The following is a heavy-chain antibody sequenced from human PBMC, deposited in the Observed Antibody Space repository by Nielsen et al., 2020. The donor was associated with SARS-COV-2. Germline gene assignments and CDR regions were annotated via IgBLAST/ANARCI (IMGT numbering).Heavy chain of an antibody. D-gene: IGHD3-3*01. Sequence: VRQAPGKGLEWIGEIYHSGGTNYNPSLKSRVTISVDTSKNQFSLKLSSVTAADTAVYYCARDRYYDFWSGYSPNYYYYGMDVWGQGTTVTVSS. V-gene: IGHV4-4*02. CDR3: ARDRYYDFWSGYSPNYYYYGMDV. CDR2: IYHSGGT. J-gene: IGHJ6*02.